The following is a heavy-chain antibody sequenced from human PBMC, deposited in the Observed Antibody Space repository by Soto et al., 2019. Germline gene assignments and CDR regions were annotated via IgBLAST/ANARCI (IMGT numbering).Heavy chain of an antibody. CDR3: ARDYYGSGSYFGY. CDR2: ISAYNGNT. V-gene: IGHV1-18*01. J-gene: IGHJ4*02. CDR1: GYTFTSYG. Sequence: ASVKVSCKASGYTFTSYGISWVRQAPGQGLEWMGWISAYNGNTNYAQKLQGRVTITADESTSTAYMELSSLRSEDTAVYYCARDYYGSGSYFGYWGQGTLVTVSS. D-gene: IGHD3-10*01.